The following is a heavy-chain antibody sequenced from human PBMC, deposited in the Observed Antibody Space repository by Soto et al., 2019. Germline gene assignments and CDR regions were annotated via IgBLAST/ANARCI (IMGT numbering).Heavy chain of an antibody. CDR3: ARAPPLSEYYDYIWGSYRSFSAFDI. D-gene: IGHD3-16*02. V-gene: IGHV4-31*03. CDR1: GGSISSGGYY. J-gene: IGHJ3*02. CDR2: IYYSGST. Sequence: PSETLSLTCTFSGGSISSGGYYWSWIRQHPGKGLEWIGYIYYSGSTYYNPSLKSRVTISVDTSKNQFSLKLSSVTAADTAVYYCARAPPLSEYYDYIWGSYRSFSAFDIWGQGTMVTVSS.